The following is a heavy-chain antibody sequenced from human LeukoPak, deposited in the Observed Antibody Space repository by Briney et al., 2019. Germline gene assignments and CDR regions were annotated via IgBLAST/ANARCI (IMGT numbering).Heavy chain of an antibody. Sequence: GGSLRLSCAASGFTFSSYEMNWVRQAPGKGLEWVSYISSSGSTIYYADSVKGRFTISRDNAKNSLYLQMNSLRAEDTAVYYCARDRTRDFGVVIARPHYYHGMDVWGQGTTVTVSS. V-gene: IGHV3-48*03. J-gene: IGHJ6*02. CDR3: ARDRTRDFGVVIARPHYYHGMDV. CDR1: GFTFSSYE. CDR2: ISSSGSTI. D-gene: IGHD3-3*01.